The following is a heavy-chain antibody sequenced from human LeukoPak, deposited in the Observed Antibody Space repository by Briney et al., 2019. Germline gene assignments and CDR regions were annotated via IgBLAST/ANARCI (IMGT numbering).Heavy chain of an antibody. CDR2: ISYDGSNK. D-gene: IGHD5-18*01. CDR1: GFTFSSYA. CDR3: ASGYSYGHTFDY. Sequence: GGSLRLSCAASGFTFSSYAMHWVRQAPGKGLEWVAVISYDGSNKYYADSVKGRFTISRDNSKNTLYLQMNSLRAEDTAVYYCASGYSYGHTFDYWGQGTLVTVSS. V-gene: IGHV3-30-3*01. J-gene: IGHJ4*02.